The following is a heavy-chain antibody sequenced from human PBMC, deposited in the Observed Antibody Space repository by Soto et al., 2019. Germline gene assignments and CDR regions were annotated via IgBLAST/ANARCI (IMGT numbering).Heavy chain of an antibody. D-gene: IGHD3-10*01. Sequence: QVQLVQSGAEVKKPGSSVKDSCKASGDTFNFYTISWVRQAPGQGLEWMGRIIPMLGMSNYAQKFQDRVTIIADKSTSTAYMQLSSLRSEDTAIYYGAPAYGSGSRPFDDWGQGTLVTVSS. V-gene: IGHV1-69*02. J-gene: IGHJ5*02. CDR2: IIPMLGMS. CDR3: APAYGSGSRPFDD. CDR1: GDTFNFYT.